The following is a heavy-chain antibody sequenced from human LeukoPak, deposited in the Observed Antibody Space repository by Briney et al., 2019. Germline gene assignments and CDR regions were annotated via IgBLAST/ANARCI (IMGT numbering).Heavy chain of an antibody. J-gene: IGHJ6*02. Sequence: SETLSLTCAVSVGSISSGNWWTWVRQSPGKGLEWIGEIYHNGTHNYNPSLKSRVTISADTFKNHFSLKLTSVTAADTAVYYCATAPILRGEGGEHYKYGMDVWGQGTTVIVSS. CDR1: VGSISSGNW. V-gene: IGHV4-4*02. CDR3: ATAPILRGEGGEHYKYGMDV. CDR2: IYHNGTH. D-gene: IGHD2-2*02.